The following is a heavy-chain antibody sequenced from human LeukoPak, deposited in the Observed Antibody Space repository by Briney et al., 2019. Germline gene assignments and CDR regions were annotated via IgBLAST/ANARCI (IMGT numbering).Heavy chain of an antibody. V-gene: IGHV4-34*01. D-gene: IGHD3-3*01. CDR3: ARAVERYNFWSGYYRADYYYYMDV. Sequence: SETLSLTCAVYGGSFSGYYWSWIRQPPGKGLELIGEINHSGSTNYNPSLKSRVTISVDTSKNQFSLKLSSVTAADTAVYYCARAVERYNFWSGYYRADYYYYMDVWGKGTTVTVSS. CDR2: INHSGST. J-gene: IGHJ6*03. CDR1: GGSFSGYY.